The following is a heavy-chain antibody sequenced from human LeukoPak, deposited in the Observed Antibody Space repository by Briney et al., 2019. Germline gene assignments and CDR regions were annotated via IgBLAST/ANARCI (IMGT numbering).Heavy chain of an antibody. Sequence: SETLSLTCTVSGGSISSSSYYWGWIRQPPGKGLEWIGSIYYSGSTYYNPSLKSRVTISVDTSKNQFSLKLSSVTAADTAVYYCARDHDYGDYCFDYWGQETLVTVSS. D-gene: IGHD4-17*01. CDR1: GGSISSSSYY. J-gene: IGHJ4*02. CDR2: IYYSGST. V-gene: IGHV4-39*07. CDR3: ARDHDYGDYCFDY.